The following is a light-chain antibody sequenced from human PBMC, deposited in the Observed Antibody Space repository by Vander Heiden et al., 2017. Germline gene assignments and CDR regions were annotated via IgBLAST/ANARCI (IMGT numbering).Light chain of an antibody. V-gene: IGLV3-21*02. J-gene: IGLJ3*02. CDR2: YDS. Sequence: SYVLTQPPSVSVAHGQPDRITCGGNNIGSKSVHWYPQKPGQAPVLVVYYDSDRRSGMPEQFSGSNSGTTATVTTSRVEAGEEADYYCQVWDRSSDHWVFGGGTKLTVL. CDR1: NIGSKS. CDR3: QVWDRSSDHWV.